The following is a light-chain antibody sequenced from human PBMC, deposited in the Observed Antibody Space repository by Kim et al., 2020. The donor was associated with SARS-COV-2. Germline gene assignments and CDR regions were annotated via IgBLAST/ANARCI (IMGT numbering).Light chain of an antibody. V-gene: IGLV4-69*01. CDR3: QTWGTGMGV. CDR2: LNSDGSH. CDR1: SGHRSYA. Sequence: QLVLTQSPSASASLGASVKLTCTLSSGHRSYAIAWHQQQPEKGPRYLMKLNSDGSHYKGDGIPDRFSGSSSGAERYLTISSLQSEDEADYYCQTWGTGMGVFGGGTQLTVL. J-gene: IGLJ3*02.